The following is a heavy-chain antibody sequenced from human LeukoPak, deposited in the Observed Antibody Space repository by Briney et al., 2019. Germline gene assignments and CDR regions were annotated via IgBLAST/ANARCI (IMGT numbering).Heavy chain of an antibody. J-gene: IGHJ4*02. D-gene: IGHD6-19*01. CDR2: IHYSGST. CDR3: ARPNNPNSSGWYVKF. CDR1: GGSISSSSHY. Sequence: KPSETLSLTCTVSGGSISSSSHYWGWIRQPPGKGLEWIGSIHYSGSTYYNPSLKSRVTISVDTSKNQFSLNLRSVTAADTAVYYSARPNNPNSSGWYVKFWGQGTLVTVSS. V-gene: IGHV4-39*01.